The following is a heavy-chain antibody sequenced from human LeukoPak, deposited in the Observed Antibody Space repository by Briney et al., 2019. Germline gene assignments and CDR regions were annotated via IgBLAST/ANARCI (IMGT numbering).Heavy chain of an antibody. CDR3: ARKGYDILTGYTFFDY. Sequence: ASVKVSCKASGYIFTSYAMHWVRQAPGQRLEWMGWINAGNGNTKYSQKFQGRVTITRDTSASTAYMELSSLRSEDTAVYYCARKGYDILTGYTFFDYWGQGTLVTVSS. CDR2: INAGNGNT. D-gene: IGHD3-9*01. J-gene: IGHJ4*02. V-gene: IGHV1-3*01. CDR1: GYIFTSYA.